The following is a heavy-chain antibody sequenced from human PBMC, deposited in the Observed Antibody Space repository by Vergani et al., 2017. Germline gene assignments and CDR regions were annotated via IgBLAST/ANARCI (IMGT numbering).Heavy chain of an antibody. J-gene: IGHJ6*02. Sequence: QVQLVQSGAEVKKPGSSVKVSCKASGGTFSSYAISWVRQAPGQGLEWMGGIIPIFGTAKYAQKFQGRVTITADESTSTASMERCSLSSEDTAVYYCARAGYCSSSSCYTDDYYAMDVWGQGTTITVSS. CDR3: ARAGYCSSSSCYTDDYYAMDV. V-gene: IGHV1-69*01. CDR1: GGTFSSYA. CDR2: IIPIFGTA. D-gene: IGHD2-2*02.